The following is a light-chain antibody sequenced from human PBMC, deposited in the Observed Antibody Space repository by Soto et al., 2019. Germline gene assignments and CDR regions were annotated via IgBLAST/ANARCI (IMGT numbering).Light chain of an antibody. CDR3: ATWDDDLYTPI. V-gene: IGLV2-11*01. CDR1: SSDIGGYNY. J-gene: IGLJ2*01. CDR2: DVS. Sequence: QSALTQPRSVSGSPGQSVTISCTGTSSDIGGYNYVSWYQQLPGKAPKLIIYDVSKRPSGVPDRFSASKSGNTASLSISGLQTEDEADYYCATWDDDLYTPIIGGGTKLTVL.